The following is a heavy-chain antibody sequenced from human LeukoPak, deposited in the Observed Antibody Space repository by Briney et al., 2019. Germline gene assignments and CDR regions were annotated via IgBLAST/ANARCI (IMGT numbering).Heavy chain of an antibody. CDR3: ARGSIRFLEWRHYFDY. Sequence: PGGSLRLSCAASGFTFSNYWLTWVRQAPGQGLEWVANIKQDGSEKHYVDSVKGRFTISRDNSKNTLYLQMNSLRAEDTAVYYCARGSIRFLEWRHYFDYWGQGTLVTVSS. V-gene: IGHV3-7*01. J-gene: IGHJ4*02. D-gene: IGHD3-3*01. CDR1: GFTFSNYW. CDR2: IKQDGSEK.